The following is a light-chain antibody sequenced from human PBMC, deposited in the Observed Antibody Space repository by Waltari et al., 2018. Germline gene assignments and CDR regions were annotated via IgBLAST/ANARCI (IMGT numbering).Light chain of an antibody. CDR1: PGPATSGPF. V-gene: IGLV7-46*01. J-gene: IGLJ2*01. CDR3: LLKYSGSRV. Sequence: QAVVTQEHSLTVSPGGTVTLTCRSSPGPATSGPFPYWLQQKPGPAPRALIYDTTNKHSWTPARFSGSLLGGKAALTLSGAQPEDEADYYCLLKYSGSRVFGGGTKLTVL. CDR2: DTT.